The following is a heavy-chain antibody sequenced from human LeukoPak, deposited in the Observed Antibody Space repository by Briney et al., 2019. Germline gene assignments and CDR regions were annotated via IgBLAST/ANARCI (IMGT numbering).Heavy chain of an antibody. Sequence: GASVKVSCKASGYTFTSYGISWVRQAPGQGLEWMGWISAYNGNTNYAQKLQGRVTMTTDTSTSTAYMELRSLRSDDTAVYYCARGRNGIAARTRFYYYYMDVWGKGTTVTVSS. CDR1: GYTFTSYG. D-gene: IGHD6-6*01. CDR2: ISAYNGNT. CDR3: ARGRNGIAARTRFYYYYMDV. V-gene: IGHV1-18*01. J-gene: IGHJ6*03.